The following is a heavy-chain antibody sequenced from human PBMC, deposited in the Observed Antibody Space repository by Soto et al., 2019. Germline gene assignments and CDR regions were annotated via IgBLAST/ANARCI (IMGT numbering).Heavy chain of an antibody. J-gene: IGHJ5*02. CDR1: GFTFSHAW. CDR2: IKSKAEGETK. CDR3: CVVKRRDKYSLSGYWFDP. V-gene: IGHV3-15*01. D-gene: IGHD2-15*01. Sequence: GGSLRLSCAASGFTFSHAWMSWVRQAPGKGLEWVGRIKSKAEGETKDYGAPVRGRFTISRDDSKDTLYLQMNSLRIEDTAIHYCCVVKRRDKYSLSGYWFDPWGPGTLVTVSS.